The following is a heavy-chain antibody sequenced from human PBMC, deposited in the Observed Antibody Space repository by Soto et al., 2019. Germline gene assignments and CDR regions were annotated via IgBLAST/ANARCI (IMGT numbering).Heavy chain of an antibody. D-gene: IGHD3-22*01. CDR2: INPSGGST. CDR3: ARSLPGGYYDSSGPFFDY. Sequence: ASVKVSCTASGYTFTSYYMHWVRQAPGQGLEWMGIINPSGGSTSYAQKFQGRVTMTRDTSTSTVYMELSSLRSEDTAVYYCARSLPGGYYDSSGPFFDYWGQGTLVTVSS. CDR1: GYTFTSYY. J-gene: IGHJ4*02. V-gene: IGHV1-46*01.